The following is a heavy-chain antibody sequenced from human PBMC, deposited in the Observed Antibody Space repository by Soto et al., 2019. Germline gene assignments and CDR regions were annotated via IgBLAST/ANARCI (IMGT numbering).Heavy chain of an antibody. D-gene: IGHD3-9*01. V-gene: IGHV4-39*01. CDR3: ASIYYDILTGYQTNDY. CDR1: GGSISSSSYY. Sequence: SETLSLTCTVSGGSISSSSYYWGWIRQPPRKGLEWIGSIYYSGSTYYNPSLKSRVTISVDTSKNQFSLKLSSVTAADTAVYYCASIYYDILTGYQTNDYWGQGTLVTVSS. CDR2: IYYSGST. J-gene: IGHJ4*02.